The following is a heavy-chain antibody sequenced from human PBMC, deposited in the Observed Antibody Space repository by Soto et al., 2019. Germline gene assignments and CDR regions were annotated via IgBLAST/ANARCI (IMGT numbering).Heavy chain of an antibody. J-gene: IGHJ5*01. CDR2: INPEGRT. CDR3: ARDTPGTLSFAS. Sequence: GGSLRLSCEASGLIVNNNFMNWVRQAPGRGLEWVSVINPEGRTYYADSVKDRFTISRDTSKNTLYLQMNSLRVEDTAVYYCARDTPGTLSFASWGQGSRVTVSS. CDR1: GLIVNNNF. V-gene: IGHV3-66*01.